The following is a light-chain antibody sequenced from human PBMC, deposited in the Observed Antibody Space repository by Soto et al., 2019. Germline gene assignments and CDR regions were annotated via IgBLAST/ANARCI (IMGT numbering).Light chain of an antibody. Sequence: DIVMTQSTDSVAVSLGERATINCKSRQSFFYSSNSKTYFAWYQQRPGQPPRLLIHSASTRESGVPDRFNGSGSGTDFTLTISSLQAEDVAIYYCQQYLLTPWTFGQGTRLEIK. CDR3: QQYLLTPWT. J-gene: IGKJ5*01. CDR1: QSFFYSSNSKTY. V-gene: IGKV4-1*01. CDR2: SAS.